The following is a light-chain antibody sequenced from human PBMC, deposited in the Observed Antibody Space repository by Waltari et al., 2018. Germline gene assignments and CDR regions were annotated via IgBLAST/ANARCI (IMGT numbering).Light chain of an antibody. J-gene: IGLJ3*02. CDR3: CSFASSRTWV. Sequence: QSALTQPASVSGSPGQAITISCTGTTRDVGNYNLVSWYQQVPGRAPQLMIYENSRRPSDISHRFSGSKSGHTASLTISGLQAEDEADYYCCSFASSRTWVFGGGTKLTVL. V-gene: IGLV2-23*01. CDR2: ENS. CDR1: TRDVGNYNL.